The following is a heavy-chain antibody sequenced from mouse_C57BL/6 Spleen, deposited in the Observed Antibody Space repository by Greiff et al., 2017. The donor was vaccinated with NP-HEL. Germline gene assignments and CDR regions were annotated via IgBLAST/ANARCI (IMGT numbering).Heavy chain of an antibody. CDR1: GYTFTSYG. D-gene: IGHD1-1*01. J-gene: IGHJ2*01. Sequence: QVQLKQSGAELARPGASVKLSCKASGYTFTSYGISWVKQRTGQGLEWIGEIYPRSGNTYYNEKFKGKATLTADKSSSTAYMELRSLTSEDSAVYFCARSRITTVAPYYFDYWGQGTTLTVSS. CDR3: ARSRITTVAPYYFDY. CDR2: IYPRSGNT. V-gene: IGHV1-81*01.